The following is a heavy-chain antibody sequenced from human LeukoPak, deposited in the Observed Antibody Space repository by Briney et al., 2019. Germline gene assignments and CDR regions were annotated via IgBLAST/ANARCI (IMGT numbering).Heavy chain of an antibody. Sequence: SETLSLTCTVSGGSISSYYWSWIRQPAGKGLEWIGRIYTSGSTNYNPSLKSRVTMSVDTSKNQFSLKLSSVTAADTAVYYCARDIEIVAGYYYYYGMDVWGQGTTVTVSS. V-gene: IGHV4-4*07. D-gene: IGHD5-12*01. CDR1: GGSISSYY. J-gene: IGHJ6*02. CDR3: ARDIEIVAGYYYYYGMDV. CDR2: IYTSGST.